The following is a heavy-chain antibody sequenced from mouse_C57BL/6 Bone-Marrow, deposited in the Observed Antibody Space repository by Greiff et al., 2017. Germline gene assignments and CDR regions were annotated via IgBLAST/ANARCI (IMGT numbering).Heavy chain of an antibody. CDR3: TRTRGIDY. CDR1: GFNIKDDY. V-gene: IGHV14-4*01. CDR2: IDPENGDT. D-gene: IGHD3-3*01. J-gene: IGHJ2*01. Sequence: VQLQQSGAELVRPGASVKLSCTASGFNIKDDYMHWVKQRPEQGLEWIGWIDPENGDTEYASKFQGKATITADTSSITAYLQLSSLTSEDTAVYYCTRTRGIDYWGQGTTLTVSS.